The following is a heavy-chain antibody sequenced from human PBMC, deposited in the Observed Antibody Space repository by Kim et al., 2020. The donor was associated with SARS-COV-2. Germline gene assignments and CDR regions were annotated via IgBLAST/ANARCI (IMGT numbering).Heavy chain of an antibody. V-gene: IGHV4-59*08. D-gene: IGHD2-2*01. CDR1: GGSMSSHY. Sequence: SETLSLTCTVSGGSMSSHYWNWVRQPPGKGLEWVGNIYYTGSASLYPSLKRRVSISSDASTNQFSLKLTSRTAADTAAYYYARGYCSSNTGYFDYLGQGT. CDR2: IYYTGSA. J-gene: IGHJ4*02. CDR3: ARGYCSSNTGYFDY.